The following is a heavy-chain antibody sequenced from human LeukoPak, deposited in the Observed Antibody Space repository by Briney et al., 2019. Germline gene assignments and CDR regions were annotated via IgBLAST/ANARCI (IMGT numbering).Heavy chain of an antibody. J-gene: IGHJ6*04. Sequence: PGGSLRLSCASSEFTFNTYWMHWVRQAPGKGLVWVSYIDNDGSSTSYADSVKGRFTISRDNAKNSLYLQMNSLRAEDTAVYYCAELGITMIGGVWGKGTTVTISS. CDR3: AELGITMIGGV. CDR2: IDNDGSST. V-gene: IGHV3-74*01. D-gene: IGHD3-10*02. CDR1: EFTFNTYW.